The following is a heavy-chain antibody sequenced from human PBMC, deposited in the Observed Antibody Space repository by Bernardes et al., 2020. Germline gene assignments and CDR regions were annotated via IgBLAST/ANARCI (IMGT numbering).Heavy chain of an antibody. Sequence: ASLKVSCKASGYTFTGYYMHWVRQAPGQGLEWMGWITPTSGGTTYAQKFQGWVTMTRDTSISTAYMELSRLRSDDTAVYYCAREAKYCSGGSCYIGDAFDIWGQGTMVTVSS. CDR1: GYTFTGYY. V-gene: IGHV1-2*04. D-gene: IGHD2-15*01. CDR3: AREAKYCSGGSCYIGDAFDI. CDR2: ITPTSGGT. J-gene: IGHJ3*02.